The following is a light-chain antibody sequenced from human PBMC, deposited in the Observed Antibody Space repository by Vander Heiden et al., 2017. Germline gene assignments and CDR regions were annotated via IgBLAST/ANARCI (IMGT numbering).Light chain of an antibody. CDR2: DVG. CDR3: CSSISNSIVV. V-gene: IGLV2-14*03. J-gene: IGLJ2*01. CDR1: HSDGGNIS. Sequence: QFALTSPASVSGSPGQSITISCIGTHSDGGNISFPRYQQHPGNAPKLRIYDVGERPSGVSNRFSGSQSGKTAALTISGLQAEGEADYYCCSSISNSIVVFGGGTKLTVL.